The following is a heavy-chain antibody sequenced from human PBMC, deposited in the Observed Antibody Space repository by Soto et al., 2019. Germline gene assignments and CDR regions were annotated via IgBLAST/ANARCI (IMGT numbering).Heavy chain of an antibody. CDR1: GFTFTRYS. Sequence: PGGSLRLSCAASGFTFTRYSMNWVRQAPGKGLEWVSYISSSGSTIYYADSVKGRFTISRDNAKNSLYLQMNSLRAEDTAVYYCARDVGLRTTVTSEYFQHWGQGTLVTVSS. V-gene: IGHV3-48*04. CDR3: ARDVGLRTTVTSEYFQH. CDR2: ISSSGSTI. J-gene: IGHJ1*01. D-gene: IGHD4-17*01.